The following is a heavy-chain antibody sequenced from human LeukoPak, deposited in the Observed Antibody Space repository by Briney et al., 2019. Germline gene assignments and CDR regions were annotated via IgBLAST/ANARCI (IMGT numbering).Heavy chain of an antibody. D-gene: IGHD5-18*01. CDR1: GGSISSSSCY. J-gene: IGHJ6*03. Sequence: TSETLSLTCTVSGGSISSSSCYWGWIRQPPGKGLEWIGSIYYSGSTYYNPSLKSRVTISVDTSKNQFSLKLRSVTAADTAVYYCARISANRRYTYGYVDYYYYMDVWGKGTTVTVSS. CDR2: IYYSGST. CDR3: ARISANRRYTYGYVDYYYYMDV. V-gene: IGHV4-39*01.